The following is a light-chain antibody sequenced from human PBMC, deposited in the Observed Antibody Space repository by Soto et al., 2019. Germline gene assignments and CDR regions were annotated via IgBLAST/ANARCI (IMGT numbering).Light chain of an antibody. J-gene: IGKJ2*01. CDR2: GAS. CDR3: QQYGSSPLVS. V-gene: IGKV3-20*01. Sequence: EIVLTQSPGTLSLSPGERATLSCRASQSVSSSILAWYQQKPGQAPRLLIYGASSRATDIPDRFSGSGSGIDFTLSISRLEPEDFAVYYCQQYGSSPLVSFGQGTKLAIK. CDR1: QSVSSSI.